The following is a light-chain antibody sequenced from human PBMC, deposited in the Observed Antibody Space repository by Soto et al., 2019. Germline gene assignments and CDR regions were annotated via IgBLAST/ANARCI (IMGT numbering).Light chain of an antibody. Sequence: EIVLTQSPGTLSLSPGERATLSCRASQSVSSSYLAWYQQKPGQAPRLLIYGASSRATGIPDRFSGSGSGTDFTLTISRLEPEDFEVYYCQQYDSSPATFGQGTKVDI. CDR2: GAS. CDR3: QQYDSSPAT. CDR1: QSVSSSY. J-gene: IGKJ1*01. V-gene: IGKV3-20*01.